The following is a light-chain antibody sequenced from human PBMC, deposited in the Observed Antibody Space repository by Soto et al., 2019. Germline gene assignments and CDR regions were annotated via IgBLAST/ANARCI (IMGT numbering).Light chain of an antibody. J-gene: IGLJ3*02. CDR1: SSDVGAYDY. CDR2: EVN. V-gene: IGLV2-8*01. Sequence: QSALTQPPSASGSPGQSVTISWTGTSSDVGAYDYVCWYQQHPGKAPKLMIYEVNKRPSGVPDRFSGSKSGNTASLTVSGLQAGDEADYYCSSFAANDNVVFGGGTKLTAL. CDR3: SSFAANDNVV.